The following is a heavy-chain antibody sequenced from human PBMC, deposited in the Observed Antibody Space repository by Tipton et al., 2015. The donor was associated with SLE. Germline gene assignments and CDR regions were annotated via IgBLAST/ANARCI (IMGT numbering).Heavy chain of an antibody. D-gene: IGHD3-22*01. Sequence: TLSLTCVVYGGSFSGYYWNWIRQPPGKGLEWIGEINHSGDTNYNPSLKRRVTISLDASKNQFSLKLNSVTAADTAVYFCARTSSDSYWGDYFDYWGQGTLVTVSS. CDR2: INHSGDT. CDR1: GGSFSGYY. CDR3: ARTSSDSYWGDYFDY. J-gene: IGHJ4*02. V-gene: IGHV4-34*01.